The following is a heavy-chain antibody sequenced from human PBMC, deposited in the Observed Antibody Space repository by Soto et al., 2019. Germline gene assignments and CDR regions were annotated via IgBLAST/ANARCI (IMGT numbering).Heavy chain of an antibody. Sequence: GGSLRLSCAASGFTLSSYAMHWVRQAPGKGLEWVAVISYDGSNKYYADSVKGRFTISRDNSKNTLYLQMNSLRAEDTAVYYCARVGYSGSYYAAFDIWGQGTMVTVSS. V-gene: IGHV3-30-3*01. CDR2: ISYDGSNK. CDR1: GFTLSSYA. J-gene: IGHJ3*02. D-gene: IGHD1-26*01. CDR3: ARVGYSGSYYAAFDI.